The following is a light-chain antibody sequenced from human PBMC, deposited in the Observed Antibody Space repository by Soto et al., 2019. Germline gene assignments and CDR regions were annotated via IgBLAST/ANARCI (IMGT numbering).Light chain of an antibody. Sequence: DFVLTQTPLSLPVTPGESASISCRSNQTLVDSEDGNTYLDWYLQKPGQSPQLQIYTVSYRAPGVQGRFSGSASDNDFTLKISRVEDDDVGIYYCMQRVEFPITFGQGTRLDI. CDR3: MQRVEFPIT. V-gene: IGKV2-40*01. CDR1: QTLVDSEDGNTY. J-gene: IGKJ5*01. CDR2: TVS.